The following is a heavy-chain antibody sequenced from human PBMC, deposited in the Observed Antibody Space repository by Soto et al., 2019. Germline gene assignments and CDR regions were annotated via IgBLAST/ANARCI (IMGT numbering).Heavy chain of an antibody. Sequence: EVHLVDSGGGLVQPGGSLRLSCAASGFIFSSYNMNWVRQAPGKGLEWVSYISSSSSSIYYADSVKGRFTISRDNAKNSLYLKMNSLRAEDTAVYYCARVVAAAGRPYFDYWGQGTLVTVSS. J-gene: IGHJ4*02. D-gene: IGHD6-13*01. V-gene: IGHV3-48*01. CDR3: ARVVAAAGRPYFDY. CDR1: GFIFSSYN. CDR2: ISSSSSSI.